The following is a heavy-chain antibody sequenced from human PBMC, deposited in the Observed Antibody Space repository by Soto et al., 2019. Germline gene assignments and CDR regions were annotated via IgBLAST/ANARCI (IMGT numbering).Heavy chain of an antibody. Sequence: GGSLRLSCAASGFTFSSYAMSWVRQAPGKGLEWVSAISGSGGSTYYADSVKGRFTISRDNSKNTLYLQMNSPRAEDTVVYYCAPTMAPGGDWPFDIWGQGTMVTVSS. J-gene: IGHJ3*02. D-gene: IGHD3-10*01. CDR1: GFTFSSYA. CDR2: ISGSGGST. CDR3: APTMAPGGDWPFDI. V-gene: IGHV3-23*01.